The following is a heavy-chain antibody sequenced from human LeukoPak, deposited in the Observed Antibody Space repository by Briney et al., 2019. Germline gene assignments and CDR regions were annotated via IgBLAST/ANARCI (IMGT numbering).Heavy chain of an antibody. V-gene: IGHV4-34*01. CDR2: INHGGIT. D-gene: IGHD5-18*01. CDR3: ARGLRGYSYGNWFDP. CDR1: GFTFSSYA. J-gene: IGHJ5*02. Sequence: NPGGSLRLSCAASGFTFSSYAMSWVRQAPGKGLEWIREINHGGITTYNPSLRSRVSISIDTSKMQFSLKLRAVTAADRAVYYCARGLRGYSYGNWFDPWGQGTLVTVSS.